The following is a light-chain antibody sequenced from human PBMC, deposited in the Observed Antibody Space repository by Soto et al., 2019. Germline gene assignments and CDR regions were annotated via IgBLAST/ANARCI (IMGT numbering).Light chain of an antibody. J-gene: IGKJ4*01. Sequence: DIQMTQSPSSLSASVRDRVTIACRASRSISNYLNWYQQKTGKVPKLLISVASTLQSGVPSRFSGSGYGTEFTLTISSLQPADFATYYCQQSYNSPLTFGGGTKVEMK. CDR1: RSISNY. CDR2: VAS. V-gene: IGKV1-39*01. CDR3: QQSYNSPLT.